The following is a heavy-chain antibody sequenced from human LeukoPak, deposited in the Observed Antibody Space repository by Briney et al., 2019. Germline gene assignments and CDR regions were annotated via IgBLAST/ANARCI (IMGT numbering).Heavy chain of an antibody. CDR3: ARARYDILTGYEDY. CDR1: GFTFSSYS. D-gene: IGHD3-9*01. CDR2: ISSSSSYI. J-gene: IGHJ4*02. V-gene: IGHV3-21*01. Sequence: PGGSLRLSCAASGFTFSSYSMNWVRQAPGKGLEWVSSISSSSSYIYYADSVKGRLTISRDNAKNSLYLQMNSLRAEDTAVYYCARARYDILTGYEDYWGQGTLVTVSS.